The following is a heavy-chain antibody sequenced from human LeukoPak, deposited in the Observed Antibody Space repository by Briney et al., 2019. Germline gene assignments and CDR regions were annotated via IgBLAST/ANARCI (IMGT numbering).Heavy chain of an antibody. CDR2: IKPDRNEK. J-gene: IGHJ5*02. CDR3: ARGQLADSS. Sequence: PGGSLRLSCAASGFTFTTYWMSWVRQTPGKGGECVAKIKPDRNEKSYVYSAKARFTNSRHNAKNSVFLQMDSLRVEDTALYYCARGQLADSSWGQGALVTVSS. CDR1: GFTFTTYW. D-gene: IGHD3-22*01. V-gene: IGHV3-7*01.